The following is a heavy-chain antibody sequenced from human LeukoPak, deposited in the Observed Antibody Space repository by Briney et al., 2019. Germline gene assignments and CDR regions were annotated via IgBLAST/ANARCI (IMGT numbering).Heavy chain of an antibody. CDR3: ASRSSIVSHFDY. D-gene: IGHD2-2*01. CDR1: GGSFSGYY. V-gene: IGHV4-34*01. CDR2: INHSGST. J-gene: IGHJ4*02. Sequence: SETLSLTCAVYGGSFSGYYWSWIRQPPGKGLEWIGEINHSGSTNYNPSLKSRVTISVDTSKNQFSLKLSSVTAADTAVYYCASRSSIVSHFDYWGQGTLVTLSS.